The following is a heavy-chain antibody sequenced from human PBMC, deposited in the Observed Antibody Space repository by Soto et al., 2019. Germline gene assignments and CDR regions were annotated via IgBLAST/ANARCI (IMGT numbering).Heavy chain of an antibody. D-gene: IGHD2-8*01. CDR2: INPNSGGT. CDR3: ARGQQGYCTNGVCYPFDY. V-gene: IGHV1-2*02. J-gene: IGHJ4*02. Sequence: ASVKVSCKASGYTFTGYYMHWVRQAPGQGLEWMGWINPNSGGTNYAHKFQGRVTMTRDTSISTAYMELSRLRSDDTAVYYCARGQQGYCTNGVCYPFDYWGQGTLVTVSA. CDR1: GYTFTGYY.